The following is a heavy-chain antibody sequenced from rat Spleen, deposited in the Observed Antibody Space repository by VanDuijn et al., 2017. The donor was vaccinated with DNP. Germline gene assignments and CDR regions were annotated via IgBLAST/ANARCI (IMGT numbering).Heavy chain of an antibody. V-gene: IGHV5-31*01. J-gene: IGHJ1*01. CDR2: ITTSGGST. CDR3: ARPKTGSGDYYWYFDF. Sequence: EVQLMESGGDLVQPGRSLKLSCVASGFTFNNYWMAWVRQVPGRGLEWVASITTSGGSTYYPDSVKGRCTISRDNAKNTQYLQMNSLRSEDTATSYCARPKTGSGDYYWYFDFWGPGTMVTVSS. D-gene: IGHD5-1*01. CDR1: GFTFNNYW.